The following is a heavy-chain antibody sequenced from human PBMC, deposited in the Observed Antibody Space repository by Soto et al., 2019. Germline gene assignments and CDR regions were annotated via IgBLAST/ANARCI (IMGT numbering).Heavy chain of an antibody. D-gene: IGHD5-18*01. J-gene: IGHJ6*04. CDR2: ISTSGTST. Sequence: EVQLLESGGGLVQPGGSLRLSCAASGFTFSNYAMSWVRQAPGKGLEWVSAISTSGTSTYYADSVKGRFTISRDNSKNTLYLQMNSLRAEDTCVYFCSKAPGYSYGSYNYDALDVWGKGTTVTVSS. CDR1: GFTFSNYA. V-gene: IGHV3-23*01. CDR3: SKAPGYSYGSYNYDALDV.